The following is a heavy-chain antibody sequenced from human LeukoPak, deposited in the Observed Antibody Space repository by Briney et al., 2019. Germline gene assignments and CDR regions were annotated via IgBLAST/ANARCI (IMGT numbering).Heavy chain of an antibody. V-gene: IGHV3-23*01. D-gene: IGHD6-19*01. J-gene: IGHJ4*02. CDR3: AKDPSSGRLKYFDY. CDR1: GFTFSSYA. Sequence: GGCLRLSCAASGFTFSSYAMSWVRQAPGKGLEWVSAISGSGGSTYYADSVKGRFTISRDNSKSTGYLQMNSLRAEDTAVYYCAKDPSSGRLKYFDYWGQGTLVTVSS. CDR2: ISGSGGST.